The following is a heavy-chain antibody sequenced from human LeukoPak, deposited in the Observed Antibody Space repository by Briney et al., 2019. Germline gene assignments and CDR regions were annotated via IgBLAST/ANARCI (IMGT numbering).Heavy chain of an antibody. V-gene: IGHV3-23*01. D-gene: IGHD4-17*01. CDR1: GFIFSGYT. CDR3: AKVPTVTTQAVDY. Sequence: GGSLRLSCEASGFIFSGYTMNWVRQAPGKGLEWVSGISSSGGTTYYADSVKGRFTISRDNSKNTLYLLMNSLRVEDTALYYCAKVPTVTTQAVDYWGQGTLVIVSS. CDR2: ISSSGGTT. J-gene: IGHJ4*02.